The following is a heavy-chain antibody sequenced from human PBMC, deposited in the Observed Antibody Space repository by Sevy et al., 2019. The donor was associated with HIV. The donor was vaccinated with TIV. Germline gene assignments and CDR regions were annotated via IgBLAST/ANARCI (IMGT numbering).Heavy chain of an antibody. CDR2: IRYDESEQ. Sequence: GGSLRLSCAASGFTFSTYGMHWVRQAPGKGLEWVAFIRYDESEQYCADSVKGRCTISRDNSESTLCLRLSSLRDEDTAVYYCAKDPRPSHRITTFGGVDYFEYWGQGTLVTVSS. CDR3: AKDPRPSHRITTFGGVDYFEY. V-gene: IGHV3-30*02. D-gene: IGHD3-3*01. J-gene: IGHJ4*02. CDR1: GFTFSTYG.